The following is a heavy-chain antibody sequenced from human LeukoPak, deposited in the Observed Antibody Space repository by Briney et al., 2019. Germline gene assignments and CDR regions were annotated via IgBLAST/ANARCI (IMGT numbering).Heavy chain of an antibody. Sequence: SETLSLTCAVSGGSISSSNWWSWVRQPPGKGLEWIGEIYHSGSTNYNPSLKSRVAISVDKSKNQFSLKLSSVTAADTAVYYCARDSSLGSHDFWSGSSNWFDPWGQGTLVTVSS. J-gene: IGHJ5*02. D-gene: IGHD3-3*01. CDR3: ARDSSLGSHDFWSGSSNWFDP. CDR1: GGSISSSNW. CDR2: IYHSGST. V-gene: IGHV4-4*02.